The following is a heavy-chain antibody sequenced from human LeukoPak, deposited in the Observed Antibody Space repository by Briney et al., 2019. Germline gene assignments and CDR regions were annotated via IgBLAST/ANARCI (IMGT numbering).Heavy chain of an antibody. CDR1: GYTFTRYG. Sequence: GASVKVSCKASGYTFTRYGISWVRQAPGQGLEWMGWISAYNDNTKYAQKLQGRVTMTTDTSTSTAYMELRSLRSDDTAMYYCARAPGQSSGYGFDYWGQGTLVTVSS. D-gene: IGHD5-12*01. CDR2: ISAYNDNT. CDR3: ARAPGQSSGYGFDY. V-gene: IGHV1-18*01. J-gene: IGHJ4*02.